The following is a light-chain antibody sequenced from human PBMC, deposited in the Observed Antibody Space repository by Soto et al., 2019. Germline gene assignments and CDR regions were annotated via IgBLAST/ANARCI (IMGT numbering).Light chain of an antibody. Sequence: EIVLTQSPATLSLSPGERATLSCRASQSVSSYLAWYQQKPGQAPRLLIYAASNRATGIPARFSGSGSGTDFTLTISSLETEDFAVYYCQQRSNWPPLTFGGGTQVEIK. CDR3: QQRSNWPPLT. V-gene: IGKV3-11*01. CDR1: QSVSSY. CDR2: AAS. J-gene: IGKJ4*01.